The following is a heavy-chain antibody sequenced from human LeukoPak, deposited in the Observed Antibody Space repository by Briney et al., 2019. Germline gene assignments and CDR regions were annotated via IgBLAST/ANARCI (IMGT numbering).Heavy chain of an antibody. D-gene: IGHD3-10*01. CDR1: GFTFISYW. Sequence: GGSLRLSCAASGFTFISYWMHWVRQAPGKGLVWVSRINTDGSSTSYADSVKGRFTISRDNAKNTLYLQMNSLRAEDTAVYYCAKMGTWSWPVGDYYGMDVWGQGTTVTVSS. V-gene: IGHV3-74*01. CDR2: INTDGSST. J-gene: IGHJ6*02. CDR3: AKMGTWSWPVGDYYGMDV.